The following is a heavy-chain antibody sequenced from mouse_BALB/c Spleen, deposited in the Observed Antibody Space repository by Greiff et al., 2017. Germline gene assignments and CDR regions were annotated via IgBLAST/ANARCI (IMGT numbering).Heavy chain of an antibody. V-gene: IGHV1-9*01. CDR3: ARSGNYAWFAY. CDR1: GYTFSSYW. J-gene: IGHJ3*01. CDR2: ILPGSGST. Sequence: QVQLQQSGAELMKPGASVKISCKATGYTFSSYWIEWVKQRPGHGLEWIGEILPGSGSTNYNEKFKGKATFTADTSSNTAYMQLSSLTSEDSAVYYCARSGNYAWFAYWGQGTLVTVSA. D-gene: IGHD2-1*01.